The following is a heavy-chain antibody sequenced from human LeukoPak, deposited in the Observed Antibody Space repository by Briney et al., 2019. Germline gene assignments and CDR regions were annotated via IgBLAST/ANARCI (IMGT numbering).Heavy chain of an antibody. D-gene: IGHD5-12*01. CDR2: IWYDGSNK. CDR3: ARDPSPYSGYDFVSY. J-gene: IGHJ4*02. CDR1: GFTFSSYG. V-gene: IGHV3-33*01. Sequence: SGRSLRLSCAASGFTFSSYGIHWVRQAPGKGLEWVAVIWYDGSNKYYADSVKGRFTISRDNSKNTLYLQMNSLRAEDTAVYYCARDPSPYSGYDFVSYWGQGTLVTVSS.